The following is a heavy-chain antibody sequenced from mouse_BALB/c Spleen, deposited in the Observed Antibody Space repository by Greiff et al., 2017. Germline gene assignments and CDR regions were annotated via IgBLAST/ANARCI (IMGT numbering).Heavy chain of an antibody. Sequence: EVQVVESGGGLVQPKGSLKLSCAASGFTFNTYAMNWVRQAPGKGLEWVARIRSKSNNYATYYADSVKDRFTISRDDSQSMLYLQMNNLKTEDTAMYYCVRHDYYGRGVYYAMDYWGQGTSVTVSS. CDR2: IRSKSNNYAT. J-gene: IGHJ4*01. CDR1: GFTFNTYA. CDR3: VRHDYYGRGVYYAMDY. V-gene: IGHV10-1*02. D-gene: IGHD1-1*01.